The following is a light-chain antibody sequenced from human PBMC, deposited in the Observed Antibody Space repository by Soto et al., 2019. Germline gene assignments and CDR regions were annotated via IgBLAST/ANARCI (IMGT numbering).Light chain of an antibody. Sequence: QSALTQPASGTGFPGQSITISCTRTSSDVGGYNYVSWHQQHPGKVPKLMIYDVSYRPSGVSNRFSGSKSGNTASLTISGLQAEDEADYYCSSYTTSSTYVFGTGTKVTVL. CDR2: DVS. V-gene: IGLV2-14*01. J-gene: IGLJ1*01. CDR1: SSDVGGYNY. CDR3: SSYTTSSTYV.